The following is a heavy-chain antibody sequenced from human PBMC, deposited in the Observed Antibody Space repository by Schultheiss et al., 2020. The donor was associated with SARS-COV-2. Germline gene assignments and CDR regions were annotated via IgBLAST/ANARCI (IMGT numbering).Heavy chain of an antibody. CDR2: IYTSGST. CDR1: GGSISSGSYY. V-gene: IGHV4-61*02. D-gene: IGHD3-3*01. Sequence: SETLSLTCTVSGGSISSGSYYWSWIRQPAGKGLEWIGRIYTSGSTNYNPSLKSRVTISVDTSKNQFSLKLSSVTAADTAVYYCARGWSGYYYPSYFDYWGQGTLVTVPQ. J-gene: IGHJ4*02. CDR3: ARGWSGYYYPSYFDY.